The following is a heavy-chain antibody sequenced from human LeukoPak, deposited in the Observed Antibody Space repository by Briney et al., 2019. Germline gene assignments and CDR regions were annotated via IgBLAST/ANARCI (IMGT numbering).Heavy chain of an antibody. CDR1: GYTFTGYY. Sequence: ASVKVSCKASGYTFTGYYMHWVRQAPGQGLEWMGRINPNSGGTNYAQKFQGRVTMTRDTSINTAYMELSRLTSDDTAVYYCARVTMITFGGLIALDYWGQGTLVTVSS. V-gene: IGHV1-2*06. J-gene: IGHJ4*02. CDR3: ARVTMITFGGLIALDY. D-gene: IGHD3-16*02. CDR2: INPNSGGT.